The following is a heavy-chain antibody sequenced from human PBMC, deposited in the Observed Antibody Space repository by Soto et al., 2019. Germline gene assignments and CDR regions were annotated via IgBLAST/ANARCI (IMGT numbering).Heavy chain of an antibody. CDR3: ARAWGYGDVPTDY. CDR2: INHSGST. V-gene: IGHV4-34*01. D-gene: IGHD4-17*01. J-gene: IGHJ4*02. CDR1: GGSFSGYY. Sequence: QVQLQQWGAGLLKPSETLSLTCAVYGGSFSGYYWSWIRQPPGKGLEWIGEINHSGSTNYNPSLKSRVTISVDTSKTQFSLKLSSVTAADTAVYYCARAWGYGDVPTDYWGQGTLVTVSS.